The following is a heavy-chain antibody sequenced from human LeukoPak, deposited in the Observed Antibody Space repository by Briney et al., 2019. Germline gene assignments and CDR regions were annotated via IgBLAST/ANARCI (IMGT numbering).Heavy chain of an antibody. Sequence: SGPTLVNPTQTLTLTCTFSGFSLSTSGVGVGWIRQPPGKALEWLALIYWDDTKRYSPSLKSRLTITKDISKNQVVLTMTNMDPVDTATYYCARIRDDCSSTNCYAGIDYGGQGILVTVSS. CDR2: IYWDDTK. V-gene: IGHV2-5*02. D-gene: IGHD2-2*01. CDR1: GFSLSTSGVG. CDR3: ARIRDDCSSTNCYAGIDY. J-gene: IGHJ4*02.